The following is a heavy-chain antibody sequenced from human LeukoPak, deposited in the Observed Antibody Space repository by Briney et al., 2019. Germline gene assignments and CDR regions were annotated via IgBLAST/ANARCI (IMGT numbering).Heavy chain of an antibody. CDR1: GYTFTSYG. J-gene: IGHJ6*03. V-gene: IGHV1-18*01. CDR3: ARDNSGSYYPYYYYYMDV. D-gene: IGHD1-26*01. CDR2: ISAYNGNT. Sequence: GASVKVSCKASGYTFTSYGISWVRQAPGQGLEWMGWISAYNGNTNYAQKLQGRVTMTTDTSTSTAYMELRSLRSDDTAVYYCARDNSGSYYPYYYYYMDVWGKGTTVTVSS.